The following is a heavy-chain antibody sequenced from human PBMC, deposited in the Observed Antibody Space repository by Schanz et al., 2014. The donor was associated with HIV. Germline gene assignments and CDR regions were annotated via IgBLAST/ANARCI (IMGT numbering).Heavy chain of an antibody. CDR1: GFTFSTFG. Sequence: QVQLVESGGGVVQPGRSLRLSCTASGFTFSTFGMHWVRQAPGKGLEWVSFTSSDGTTYYADSVKGRFTISRDISRNTIYLQMNGLRDEDTAVYYCAREKDLGYSSTLGFWGQGTLVTVSS. J-gene: IGHJ4*02. V-gene: IGHV3-NL1*01. D-gene: IGHD6-13*01. CDR3: AREKDLGYSSTLGF. CDR2: TSSDGTT.